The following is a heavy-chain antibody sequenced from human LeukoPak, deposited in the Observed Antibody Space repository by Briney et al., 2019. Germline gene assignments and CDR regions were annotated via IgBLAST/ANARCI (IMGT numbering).Heavy chain of an antibody. CDR1: GGSISSSSYY. J-gene: IGHJ5*02. Sequence: PSETLSLTCTVSGGSISSSSYYWGWIRQPPGKGLEWIGSIYYSGSTNYNPSLKSRVTISVDTSKNQFSLKLSSVTAADTAVYYCARREVIIAAAGTGWFDPWGQGTLVTVSS. V-gene: IGHV4-39*07. CDR2: IYYSGST. D-gene: IGHD6-13*01. CDR3: ARREVIIAAAGTGWFDP.